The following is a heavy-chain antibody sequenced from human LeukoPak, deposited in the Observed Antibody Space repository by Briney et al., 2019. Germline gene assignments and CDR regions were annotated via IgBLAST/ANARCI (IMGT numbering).Heavy chain of an antibody. CDR3: ARDGAYSSGWYSDAFDT. J-gene: IGHJ3*02. Sequence: GGSLRLSCAASGFTFSSYWMHWVRQAPGKGLVWVSRINSDGSSTSYADSVKGRFTISRDNAKNTLYLQMNSLRAEDTAVYYCARDGAYSSGWYSDAFDTWGQGTMVTVSS. D-gene: IGHD6-19*01. V-gene: IGHV3-74*01. CDR2: INSDGSST. CDR1: GFTFSSYW.